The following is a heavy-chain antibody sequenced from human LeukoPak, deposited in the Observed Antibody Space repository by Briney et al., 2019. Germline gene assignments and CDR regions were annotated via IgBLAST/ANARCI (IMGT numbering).Heavy chain of an antibody. CDR2: TYYSGST. V-gene: IGHV4-59*01. Sequence: SETLSLTCTVSGGSISSYYWSWIRQPPGKGLEWIGYTYYSGSTNYNPSLKSRVTISVDTSKNQFSLKLSSVTAADTAVYYCARDGDYYFDYWGQGTLVTVTS. CDR3: ARDGDYYFDY. CDR1: GGSISSYY. D-gene: IGHD2-21*02. J-gene: IGHJ4*02.